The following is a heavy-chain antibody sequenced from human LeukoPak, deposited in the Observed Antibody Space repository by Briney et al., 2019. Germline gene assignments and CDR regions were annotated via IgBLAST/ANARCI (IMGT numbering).Heavy chain of an antibody. CDR2: ITKFGST. CDR3: ARDRSGYGNYFDF. V-gene: IGHV1-69*06. D-gene: IGHD5-18*01. Sequence: ASVKVPCKASGDTFSNYAISWVRQAPGQGLEWMGAITKFGSTNYAHNFVGRVTMTADKSTSTAYLELSSLKSDDTAVYYCARDRSGYGNYFDFWGQGTLVAVSS. CDR1: GDTFSNYA. J-gene: IGHJ4*02.